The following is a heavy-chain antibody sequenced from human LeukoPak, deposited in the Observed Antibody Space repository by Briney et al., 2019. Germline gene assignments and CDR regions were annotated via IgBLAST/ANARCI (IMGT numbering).Heavy chain of an antibody. CDR3: ARGPSYYDFWCGHTTVDP. CDR2: IYYSGST. Sequence: SETLSLTCTVSGGSLSSGGYYWSWIRQHPGKGLGWIGYIYYSGSTYYTPSLKSRVTISVDTSKNQFSLKLSSVTAAEPAVCCCARGPSYYDFWCGHTTVDPWGQGTPVTVSS. J-gene: IGHJ5*02. D-gene: IGHD3-3*01. CDR1: GGSLSSGGYY. V-gene: IGHV4-31*03.